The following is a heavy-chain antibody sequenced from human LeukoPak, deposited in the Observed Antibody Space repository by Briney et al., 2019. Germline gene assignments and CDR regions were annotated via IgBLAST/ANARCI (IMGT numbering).Heavy chain of an antibody. D-gene: IGHD6-13*01. CDR1: GFTFSDYY. V-gene: IGHV3-11*06. J-gene: IGHJ4*02. CDR3: ARDTAPRAAAGVDY. Sequence: GGSLRLSCAASGFTFSDYYMSWIRQAPGKGLEWVSYISSSSSYTNYADSVKGRFTISRDNAKNSLYLQMNSLRAEDTAVYYCARDTAPRAAAGVDYWGQGTLVTVSS. CDR2: ISSSSSYT.